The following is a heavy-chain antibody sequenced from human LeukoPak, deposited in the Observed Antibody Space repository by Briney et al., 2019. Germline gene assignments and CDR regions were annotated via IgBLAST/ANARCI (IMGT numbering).Heavy chain of an antibody. V-gene: IGHV3-7*01. CDR3: ARYYDPTVGDAFDI. Sequence: PGESLRLSCAASGFRFGSDWMTWVRQAPGKGLEWVANINPDGSEKYYVDSVKGRFTISRDNGENSLYLQLNSLRDEDTAVYYCARYYDPTVGDAFDIWGQGTMVTVSS. CDR1: GFRFGSDW. D-gene: IGHD3-22*01. CDR2: INPDGSEK. J-gene: IGHJ3*02.